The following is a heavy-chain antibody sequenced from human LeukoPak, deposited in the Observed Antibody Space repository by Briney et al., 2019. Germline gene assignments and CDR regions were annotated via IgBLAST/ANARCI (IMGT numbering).Heavy chain of an antibody. CDR1: GFTFDDYA. CDR3: AKDGSGYYSFDY. CDR2: ISWNSGSI. D-gene: IGHD3-3*01. J-gene: IGHJ4*02. V-gene: IGHV3-9*01. Sequence: GRSLRLSCAASGFTFDDYAMHWVRQAPGKGLEWVSGISWNSGSIGYADSVKGQFTISRDNAKNSLYLQMNSLRAEDTVLYYCAKDGSGYYSFDYWGQGTLVTVSS.